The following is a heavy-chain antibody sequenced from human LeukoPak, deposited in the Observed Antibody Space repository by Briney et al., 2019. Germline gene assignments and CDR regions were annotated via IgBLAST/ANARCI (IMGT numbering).Heavy chain of an antibody. D-gene: IGHD3-16*02. Sequence: SETLSLTCTVSGGSISSYYWSWIRQPPGKGLEWIGYIYYSGSTNYNPSLKSRVTISVDTSKNQFSLKLSSVTAADTAVYYCARHENDYVWGSYRFHPFDYWGQGTLVTASS. CDR2: IYYSGST. CDR1: GGSISSYY. V-gene: IGHV4-59*08. J-gene: IGHJ4*02. CDR3: ARHENDYVWGSYRFHPFDY.